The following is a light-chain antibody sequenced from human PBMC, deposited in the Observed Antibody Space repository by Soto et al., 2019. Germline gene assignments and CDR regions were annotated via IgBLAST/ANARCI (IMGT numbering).Light chain of an antibody. J-gene: IGLJ3*02. Sequence: QSVLTQPPSVSGAPGQRGTISCTGSSSNIGAGYDVHWYKQLPGTAPKVLIYGNSNRPSGVPDRFSGSKSGTSASLAITGLQAEGEADYYCQSYDSSLSGSWVFGGGTKVTVL. CDR2: GNS. V-gene: IGLV1-40*01. CDR3: QSYDSSLSGSWV. CDR1: SSNIGAGYD.